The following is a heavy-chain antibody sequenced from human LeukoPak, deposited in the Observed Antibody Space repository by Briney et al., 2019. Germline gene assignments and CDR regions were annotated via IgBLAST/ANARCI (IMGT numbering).Heavy chain of an antibody. D-gene: IGHD3-22*01. J-gene: IGHJ4*02. V-gene: IGHV3-23*01. CDR2: VSGSGGST. CDR1: GFTFNSHG. CDR3: AKTSGSDYWGYYYDY. Sequence: PGGSLTRFCAVSGFTFNSHGMTWVRQAPGKGLEWVSGVSGSGGSTDYADSVKGRFTISRDNSKNTLYLQLNSLRVEDTAVYYCAKTSGSDYWGYYYDYWGQGTLVTVSS.